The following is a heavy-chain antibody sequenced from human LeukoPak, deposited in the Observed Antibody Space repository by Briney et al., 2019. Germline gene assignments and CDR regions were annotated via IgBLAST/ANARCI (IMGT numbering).Heavy chain of an antibody. CDR3: AELGITMIGGV. CDR2: ISSSGSTI. Sequence: PGGSLRLSCAASGFTFTSYDMTWVRQAPGKGLEWVSYISSSGSTIYYADSVKGRFTISRDNAKNSLYLQMNSLRAEDTAVYYCAELGITMIGGVWGKGTTVTISS. D-gene: IGHD3-10*02. J-gene: IGHJ6*04. V-gene: IGHV3-48*03. CDR1: GFTFTSYD.